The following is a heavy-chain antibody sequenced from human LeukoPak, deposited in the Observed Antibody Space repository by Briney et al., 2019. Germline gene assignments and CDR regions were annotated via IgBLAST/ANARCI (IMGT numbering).Heavy chain of an antibody. V-gene: IGHV1-69*06. J-gene: IGHJ5*02. Sequence: ASVKVSCKASGGTFSSYAISWVRQAPGQGLEWMGGIIPIFGTANYAQKFQGRVTITADKSTSTAYMELSSLRSEDTAVYYCARDPGDEYSSSSDHWGQGTLVTVSS. D-gene: IGHD6-6*01. CDR3: ARDPGDEYSSSSDH. CDR1: GGTFSSYA. CDR2: IIPIFGTA.